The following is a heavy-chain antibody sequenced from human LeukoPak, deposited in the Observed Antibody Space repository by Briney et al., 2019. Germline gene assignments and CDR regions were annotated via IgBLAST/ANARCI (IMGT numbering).Heavy chain of an antibody. D-gene: IGHD6-13*01. Sequence: GGSLRLSCAASGFTFSNYAMNWVRQAPGKGLEWVSSINGIGGSTYYADSVKGRFTISRDNSKNTLYLQMGSLRAEDMAVYYCARDRGSSWSSYYYYMDVWGKGTTVTVSS. V-gene: IGHV3-23*01. CDR2: INGIGGST. J-gene: IGHJ6*03. CDR3: ARDRGSSWSSYYYYMDV. CDR1: GFTFSNYA.